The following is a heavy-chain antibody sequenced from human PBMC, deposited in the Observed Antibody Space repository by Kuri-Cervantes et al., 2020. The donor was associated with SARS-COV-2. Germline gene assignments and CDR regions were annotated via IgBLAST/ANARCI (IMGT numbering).Heavy chain of an antibody. J-gene: IGHJ4*02. CDR3: AKEYGGSSWYGY. CDR1: RYTFTHYY. Sequence: ASVKVSCKASRYTFTHYYMHWVRQAPGQGLEWMGWMNPNSGNTGYAQKFQGRVTMTRNTSISTAYMELSSLRAEDTAVYYCAKEYGGSSWYGYWGQGTLVTVSS. D-gene: IGHD6-13*01. CDR2: MNPNSGNT. V-gene: IGHV1-8*02.